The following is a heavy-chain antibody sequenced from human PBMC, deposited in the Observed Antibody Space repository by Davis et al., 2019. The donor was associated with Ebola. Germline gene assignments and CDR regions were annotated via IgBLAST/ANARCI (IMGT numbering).Heavy chain of an antibody. CDR3: AKDFDYENAY. J-gene: IGHJ4*02. CDR1: GFTFSSYW. CDR2: INSDRGNT. D-gene: IGHD3-9*01. V-gene: IGHV3-74*01. Sequence: HTGGSLRLSCTASGFTFSSYWMHWVRQAPGKGLVWVSRINSDRGNTGYADPVKGRFTISRDNAKNTLYLQMNGLRAEDTAVYYCAKDFDYENAYWGQGTLVTISS.